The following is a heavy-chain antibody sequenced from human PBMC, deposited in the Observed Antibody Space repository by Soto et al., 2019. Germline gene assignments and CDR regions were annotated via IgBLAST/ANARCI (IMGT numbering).Heavy chain of an antibody. D-gene: IGHD3-10*01. CDR3: ARVGVGSYHFDF. J-gene: IGHJ4*02. CDR1: GFTVSSYW. Sequence: EVQLVESGGCLGQPGGSFRLYCAASGFTVSSYWMHLVRQAPWNGRVLVSRVNTDGRSTSYADSVKGRLTISRDNAKSTPYLQMNSLRAEATAVCYCARVGVGSYHFDFWGQGSMVNVSA. V-gene: IGHV3-74*01. CDR2: VNTDGRST.